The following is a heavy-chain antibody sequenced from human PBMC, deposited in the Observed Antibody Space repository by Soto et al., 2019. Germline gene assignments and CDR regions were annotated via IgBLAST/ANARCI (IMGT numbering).Heavy chain of an antibody. CDR1: GFTFSDYY. V-gene: IGHV3-11*01. CDR2: ISSSGSTI. J-gene: IGHJ4*02. Sequence: SLRLSCAASGFTFSDYYMSWIRQAPGKGLEWVSYISSSGSTIYYADSVKGRFTISRDNDKNSLYQQMNSLRAEDAAVYYCAREPGYCSGGSCYSYYYFDYWGQGTLVTVSS. D-gene: IGHD2-15*01. CDR3: AREPGYCSGGSCYSYYYFDY.